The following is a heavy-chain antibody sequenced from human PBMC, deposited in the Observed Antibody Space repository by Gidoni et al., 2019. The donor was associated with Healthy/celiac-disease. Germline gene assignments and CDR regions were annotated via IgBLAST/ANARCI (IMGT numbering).Heavy chain of an antibody. V-gene: IGHV1-69*06. Sequence: QVQLVQSGAEVKKPGSSVKVSCKASGGTFSSYAISWVRQAPGQGLEGMGGIIPIFGTANYAQKFQGRVTITADKSTSTAYMELSSLRSEDTAVYYCARGRGRDGYKRDDAFDIWGQGTMVTVSS. CDR2: IIPIFGTA. CDR1: GGTFSSYA. CDR3: ARGRGRDGYKRDDAFDI. D-gene: IGHD5-12*01. J-gene: IGHJ3*02.